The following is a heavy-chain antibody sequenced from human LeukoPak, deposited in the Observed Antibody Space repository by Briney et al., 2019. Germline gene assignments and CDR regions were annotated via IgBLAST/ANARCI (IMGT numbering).Heavy chain of an antibody. Sequence: SETLSLTCTFSGGSISSYYWSWIRQPPGKGLEWIGCICHSGSTNYNPSLKSRVTISVDTSKNQFSLKLSSVTAADTAVYYCERTYSGSYRQTYYYYMDVWGKGTTVTVSS. D-gene: IGHD1-26*01. CDR3: ERTYSGSYRQTYYYYMDV. V-gene: IGHV4-59*01. CDR2: ICHSGST. J-gene: IGHJ6*03. CDR1: GGSISSYY.